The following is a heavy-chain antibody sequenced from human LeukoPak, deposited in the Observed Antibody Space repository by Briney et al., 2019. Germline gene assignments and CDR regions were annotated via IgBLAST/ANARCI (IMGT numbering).Heavy chain of an antibody. CDR3: ARGLRRGSGSPTGY. Sequence: ASVKVSCKASGYTFTSYDIHWVRQATGQGLEWMGRMNPNSGNTGYAQKIQGRVTMTRNTSISTAYMELSSLRSEDTAVYYCARGLRRGSGSPTGYWGQGTLVTVSS. CDR2: MNPNSGNT. CDR1: GYTFTSYD. D-gene: IGHD3-10*01. V-gene: IGHV1-8*01. J-gene: IGHJ4*02.